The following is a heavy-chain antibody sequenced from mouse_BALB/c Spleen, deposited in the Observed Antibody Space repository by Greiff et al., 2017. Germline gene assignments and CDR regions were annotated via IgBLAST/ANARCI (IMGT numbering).Heavy chain of an antibody. J-gene: IGHJ2*01. CDR1: GFTFSSYG. CDR2: INSNGGST. Sequence: DVMLVESGGGLVQPGGSLKLSCAASGFTFSSYGMSWVRQTPDKRLELVATINSNGGSTYYPDSVKGRFTISRDNAKNTLYLQMSSLKSEDTAMYYCARDEDYDYAFDYWGQGTTLTVSS. D-gene: IGHD2-4*01. CDR3: ARDEDYDYAFDY. V-gene: IGHV5-6-3*01.